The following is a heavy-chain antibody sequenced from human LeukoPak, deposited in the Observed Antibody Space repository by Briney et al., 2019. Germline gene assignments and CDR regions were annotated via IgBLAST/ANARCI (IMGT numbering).Heavy chain of an antibody. CDR1: GGSINSGSYF. J-gene: IGHJ4*02. CDR3: ARGTYLSGASEYYFDY. D-gene: IGHD3/OR15-3a*01. CDR2: IYTSGST. Sequence: PSQTLSLTCTVSGGSINSGSYFWSWIRQPAGKGLEWIGRIYTSGSTNYNPSLKSRVTISVDTSKNQFSLRLRSVTAADTAMYYCARGTYLSGASEYYFDYWGQGTLVTVSS. V-gene: IGHV4-61*02.